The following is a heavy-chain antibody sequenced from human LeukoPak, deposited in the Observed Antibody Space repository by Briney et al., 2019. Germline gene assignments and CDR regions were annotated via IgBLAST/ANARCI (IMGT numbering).Heavy chain of an antibody. CDR2: IVPILGTA. D-gene: IGHD6-13*01. Sequence: SVKVSCKACVGTFSPYAISWVRHAPGQGLEWVGRIVPILGTANYAQNFQGRVTITADRSTTTAYMELSSLRSEDTAVYYCARVPQGSSWPYYFGYWGQGTRVTVSS. V-gene: IGHV1-69*10. CDR1: VGTFSPYA. J-gene: IGHJ4*02. CDR3: ARVPQGSSWPYYFGY.